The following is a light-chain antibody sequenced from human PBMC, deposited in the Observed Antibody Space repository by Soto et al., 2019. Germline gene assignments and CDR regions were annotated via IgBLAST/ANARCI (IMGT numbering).Light chain of an antibody. CDR3: QVWDSSSDHVV. V-gene: IGLV3-21*04. J-gene: IGLJ2*01. Sequence: SYELTQPPSVSVAPGKTARITCGGNNIGSKSVHWYQQKPGQAPVLVIYYDSDRPSGIPERISGSNSGNTATLTISRVEAGDEAGYYCQVWDSSSDHVVFGGGTKLTVL. CDR2: YDS. CDR1: NIGSKS.